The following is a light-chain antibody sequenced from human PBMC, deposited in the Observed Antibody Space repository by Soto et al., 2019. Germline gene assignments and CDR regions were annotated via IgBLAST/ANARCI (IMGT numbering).Light chain of an antibody. J-gene: IGKJ5*01. Sequence: IQLTKSPSSLSASVGDRVTITCRARQGISSYLAWYQQKPGKAPNLLIYGTSTLHSGVPSRFSGSGSGTDFTLTISSLQPADFATYYCQPLNSYPRTFGQGTRLEIK. CDR2: GTS. V-gene: IGKV1-9*01. CDR1: QGISSY. CDR3: QPLNSYPRT.